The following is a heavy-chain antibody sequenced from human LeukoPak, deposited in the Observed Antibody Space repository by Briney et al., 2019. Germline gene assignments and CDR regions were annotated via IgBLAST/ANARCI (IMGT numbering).Heavy chain of an antibody. CDR2: ISGSGGST. J-gene: IGHJ6*02. V-gene: IGHV3-23*01. Sequence: GGSLRLSCAASGFAFTTYAMSWVRQAPGKGLEWVSAISGSGGSTYYADSVKGRFTISRDNSKNTLYLQMNSLRAEDTAVYYCAKGDGDYVYYGMDVWGQGTTVTVSS. CDR3: AKGDGDYVYYGMDV. CDR1: GFAFTTYA. D-gene: IGHD4-17*01.